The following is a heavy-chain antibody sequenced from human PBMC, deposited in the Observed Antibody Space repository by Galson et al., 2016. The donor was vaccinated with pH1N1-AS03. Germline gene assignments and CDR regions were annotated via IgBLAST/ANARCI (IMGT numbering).Heavy chain of an antibody. CDR3: ARDPRGPCTSATCPTTYYFGMDV. Sequence: SVKVFCKASGYIFTGFYVHWVRQAPGQGLEWMGWINTDSGVTNYAQKLEAWVTMTRGTSVSTAYMELYGLKSDDTAVYYCARDPRGPCTSATCPTTYYFGMDVWGQGTTVIVSS. V-gene: IGHV1-2*04. J-gene: IGHJ6*02. CDR1: GYIFTGFY. CDR2: INTDSGVT. D-gene: IGHD2-2*01.